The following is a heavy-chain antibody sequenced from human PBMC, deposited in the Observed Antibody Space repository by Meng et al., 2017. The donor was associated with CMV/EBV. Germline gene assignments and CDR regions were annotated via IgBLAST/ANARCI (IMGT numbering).Heavy chain of an antibody. CDR1: GFTFSSYI. J-gene: IGHJ4*02. CDR2: ISSSSSYI. D-gene: IGHD2-2*01. V-gene: IGHV3-21*01. CDR3: ARDPVVSSTPGEWNY. Sequence: GFTFSSYIMNGVRQAPGKGLEWVSSISSSSSYIYYADSVKGRFTISRDNAKNSLYLQMNSLRAEDTAVYYCARDPVVSSTPGEWNYWGQGTLVTVSS.